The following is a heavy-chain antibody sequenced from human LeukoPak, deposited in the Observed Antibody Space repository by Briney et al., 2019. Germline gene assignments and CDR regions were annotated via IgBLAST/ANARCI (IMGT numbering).Heavy chain of an antibody. D-gene: IGHD3-10*01. CDR2: IKSKTDGGTT. J-gene: IGHJ3*02. V-gene: IGHV3-15*01. Sequence: NPGGSLRLSCAASGFTFSNAWMSWVRQAPGKGLEWVGRIKSKTDGGTTDYAAPVKGRFTISRDDSKNTLYLQMNSLKTEDTAVYYCTIHLWFGELRLDAFDIWGQGTMVTVSS. CDR1: GFTFSNAW. CDR3: TIHLWFGELRLDAFDI.